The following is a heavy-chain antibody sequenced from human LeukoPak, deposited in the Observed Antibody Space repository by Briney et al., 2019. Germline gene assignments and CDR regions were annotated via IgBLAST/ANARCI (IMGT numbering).Heavy chain of an antibody. J-gene: IGHJ6*03. CDR2: IIPIFGTA. Sequence: SVKVSCKASGGTFSSCAISWVRQAPGQGLEWMGWIIPIFGTANYAQKFQGRVTISTDESTSTAYMELSSLRSEDTAVYHCAREDRDYYYMDVWGKGTTVTVSS. CDR1: GGTFSSCA. V-gene: IGHV1-69*05. CDR3: AREDRDYYYMDV.